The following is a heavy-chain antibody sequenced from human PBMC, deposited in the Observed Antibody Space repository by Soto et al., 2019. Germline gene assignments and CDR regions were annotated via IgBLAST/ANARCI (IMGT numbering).Heavy chain of an antibody. D-gene: IGHD2-15*01. CDR3: ARDPTYYSGSTCYPFHY. Sequence: QVQLVESGGGVVQPGRSLRLSCAASGFTFSSYAMHWVRQAPGKGLEWVVVISYDENNKYYADSLKGRFTISRDNSTNTLSLQRNRLRAEATSVYYSARDPTYYSGSTCYPFHYSGQGHLVAVSS. V-gene: IGHV3-30-3*01. J-gene: IGHJ4*02. CDR2: ISYDENNK. CDR1: GFTFSSYA.